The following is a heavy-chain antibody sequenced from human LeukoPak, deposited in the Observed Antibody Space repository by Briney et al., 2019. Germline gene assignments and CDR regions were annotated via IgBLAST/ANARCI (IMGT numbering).Heavy chain of an antibody. V-gene: IGHV4-39*01. Sequence: PSETLSLTCTVSGGSISSSSYYWGWIRQPPGKGLEWIGSIYYSGSTYYNPSLKSRVTISVDTSKNQFSLKLSSVTAADTAVYYCARHPGFVQERYSSFSFGYWGQGTLVTVSS. J-gene: IGHJ4*02. CDR3: ARHPGFVQERYSSFSFGY. D-gene: IGHD6-13*01. CDR1: GGSISSSSYY. CDR2: IYYSGST.